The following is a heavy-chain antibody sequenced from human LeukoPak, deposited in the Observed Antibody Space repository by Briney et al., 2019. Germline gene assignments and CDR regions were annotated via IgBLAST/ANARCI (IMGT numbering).Heavy chain of an antibody. V-gene: IGHV4-59*01. D-gene: IGHD5-24*01. J-gene: IGHJ4*02. CDR2: IYYSGST. Sequence: SETLSLTCTVSGVTISSYYWSWIRQPPGKGLEWIGYIYYSGSTNYDPSRKSRVTISVDTSKNQFSLKLSSVTAADTAVYYCARFIDGYNYGDYWGQGTLVTVSS. CDR3: ARFIDGYNYGDY. CDR1: GVTISSYY.